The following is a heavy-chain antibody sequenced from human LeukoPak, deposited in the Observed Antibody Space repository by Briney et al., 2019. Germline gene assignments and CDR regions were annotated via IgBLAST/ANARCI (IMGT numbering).Heavy chain of an antibody. J-gene: IGHJ4*02. CDR2: IYYSGST. CDR3: ARYRGSGSSYYFDY. V-gene: IGHV4-59*08. Sequence: SETLSLTCAVSGGSISSYYWSWIRQPPGKGLEWIGYIYYSGSTNYNPSLKSRVTISVDTSKNQFSLKLSSVTAADTAVYYCARYRGSGSSYYFDYWGQGTLVTVSS. CDR1: GGSISSYY. D-gene: IGHD6-19*01.